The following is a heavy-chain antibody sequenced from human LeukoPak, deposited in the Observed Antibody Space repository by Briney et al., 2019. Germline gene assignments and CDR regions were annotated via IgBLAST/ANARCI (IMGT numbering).Heavy chain of an antibody. CDR1: GYTFTSYD. CDR3: ARAHSYYYGSGSHGNWFDP. J-gene: IGHJ5*02. D-gene: IGHD3-10*01. V-gene: IGHV1-8*01. Sequence: GASVKVSCKASGYTFTSYDINWVRQATGQGLEWMGWMNPNSGNTGYAQKFQGRVTMTRNTSISTAYMELSSLRSEDTAVYYCARAHSYYYGSGSHGNWFDPWGQGTLVTVS. CDR2: MNPNSGNT.